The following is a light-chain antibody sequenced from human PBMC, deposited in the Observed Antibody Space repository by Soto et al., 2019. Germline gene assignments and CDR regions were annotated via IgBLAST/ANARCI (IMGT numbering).Light chain of an antibody. V-gene: IGKV2-28*01. CDR2: LTF. CDR3: MQALQAPYT. CDR1: QSLLHSDGYTY. Sequence: DIVMTQSPLSLPVTPGEPASISCRSSQSLLHSDGYTYMDWYLQKPGQSPQVLIYLTFNRASGVPGRFSGSGSGTDFTLKISRVEAEDAGVYCCMQALQAPYTFGQGTKLEIK. J-gene: IGKJ2*01.